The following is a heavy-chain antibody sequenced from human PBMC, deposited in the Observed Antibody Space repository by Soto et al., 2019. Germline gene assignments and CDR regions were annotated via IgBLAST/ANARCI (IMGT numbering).Heavy chain of an antibody. Sequence: SETLSLTCTVSGGSISSYHWSWIRQPPGKGLEWIGYIYSSGSASYNPSLKSRVTISVDTTKNHFSLNLSSVTAADTAVYYCARHEAGFGRLDYWGQGTLVTVSS. D-gene: IGHD3-10*01. CDR3: ARHEAGFGRLDY. CDR1: GGSISSYH. CDR2: IYSSGSA. J-gene: IGHJ4*02. V-gene: IGHV4-59*08.